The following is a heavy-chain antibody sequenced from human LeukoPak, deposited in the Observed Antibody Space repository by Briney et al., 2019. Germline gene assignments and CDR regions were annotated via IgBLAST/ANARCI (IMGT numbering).Heavy chain of an antibody. CDR2: IRYDGSNK. CDR3: AKDLYDILTGSLTSPGY. V-gene: IGHV3-30*02. D-gene: IGHD3-9*01. CDR1: RFTFSSYG. Sequence: GGSLRLSCAASRFTFSSYGMHWVRQAPGKGLEWVAFIRYDGSNKYYADSVKGRFTISREYSKNTLYLQMNSLRAEDTAVYYCAKDLYDILTGSLTSPGYWGQGTLVTVSS. J-gene: IGHJ4*02.